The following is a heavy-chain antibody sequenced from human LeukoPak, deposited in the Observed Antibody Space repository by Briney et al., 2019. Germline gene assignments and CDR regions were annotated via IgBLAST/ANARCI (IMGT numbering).Heavy chain of an antibody. CDR1: GYSISSGYY. V-gene: IGHV4-38-2*02. CDR3: ARRDYYYYYMDV. Sequence: PSETLSLTCTVSGYSISSGYYWGWIRQPPGKGLEWIGSIYHSGSTYYNPSLKSRVTISVDTSKNQFSLKLSSVTAADTAVYYCARRDYYYYYMDVWGKGTTVTVSS. CDR2: IYHSGST. J-gene: IGHJ6*03.